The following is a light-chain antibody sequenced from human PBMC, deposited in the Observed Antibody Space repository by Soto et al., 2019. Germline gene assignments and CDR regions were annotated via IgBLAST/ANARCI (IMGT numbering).Light chain of an antibody. J-gene: IGKJ2*01. CDR1: QSLTTNY. Sequence: EIVLMQSPGTLSLSPGERVTLSCRASQSLTTNYLAWYQQKPGQAPRLLIYGASNRATGVPDRFSGSGSGTDFTLTITRLEPEDFAVYYCQHYGRSPLMYTFGQGTKLGVK. CDR3: QHYGRSPLMYT. CDR2: GAS. V-gene: IGKV3-20*01.